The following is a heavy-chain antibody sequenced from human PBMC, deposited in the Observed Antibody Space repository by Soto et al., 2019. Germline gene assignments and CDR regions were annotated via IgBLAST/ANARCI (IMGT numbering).Heavy chain of an antibody. D-gene: IGHD3-16*01. CDR3: ARDSQNRYYDYIWGSYDAFDI. V-gene: IGHV1-69*04. Sequence: PVKVSCKASGGTFSSYTISWVRQAPGQGLEWMGRIIPILGIANYAQKFQGRVTITADKSTSTAYMELSSLRSEDTAVYYCARDSQNRYYDYIWGSYDAFDIWGQGTMVT. CDR2: IIPILGIA. CDR1: GGTFSSYT. J-gene: IGHJ3*02.